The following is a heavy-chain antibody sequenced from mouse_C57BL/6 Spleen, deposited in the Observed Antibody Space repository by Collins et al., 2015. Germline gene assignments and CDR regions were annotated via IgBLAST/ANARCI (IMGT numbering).Heavy chain of an antibody. V-gene: IGHV1-18*01. J-gene: IGHJ3*01. Sequence: EVLLQQSRPELVKPGASVKIPCKASGYTFTDYNMDWVKQSHGKSLEWIGDINPNNGGTIYNQKFKGKATLTVDKSSSTAYMELRSLTSEDTAVYYCARDGYYGNSFAYWGQGTLVTVSA. CDR3: ARDGYYGNSFAY. CDR2: INPNNGGT. D-gene: IGHD2-1*01. CDR1: GYTFTDYN.